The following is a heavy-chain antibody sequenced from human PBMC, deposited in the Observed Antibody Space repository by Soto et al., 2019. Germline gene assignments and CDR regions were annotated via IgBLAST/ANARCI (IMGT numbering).Heavy chain of an antibody. CDR3: ARGGGSYLDYYYYGMDV. Sequence: VXSVKVSCKASVYTFTCYYMHWVRQAPGQGLEWMGWINPNSGGTNYAQKFQGWVTMTRDTSISTAYMELSRLRSDDTAVYYCARGGGSYLDYYYYGMDVWGQGTTVTVSS. J-gene: IGHJ6*02. CDR1: VYTFTCYY. D-gene: IGHD1-26*01. CDR2: INPNSGGT. V-gene: IGHV1-2*04.